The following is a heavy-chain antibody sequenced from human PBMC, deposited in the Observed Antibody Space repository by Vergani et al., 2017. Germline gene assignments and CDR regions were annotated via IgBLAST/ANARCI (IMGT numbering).Heavy chain of an antibody. CDR2: IQFDGSNQ. V-gene: IGHV3-30*02. CDR3: AKHFRGWGIDY. CDR1: GFTLSNYD. D-gene: IGHD3-16*01. Sequence: QVQLVESGGGVVQRGGSMRLSCATSGFTLSNYDMQWIRQGPGKGLDFVAFIQFDGSNQYYADSVKGRFTLSRDFSKNTLYLQMNSLRTDDTATYYCAKHFRGWGIDYWGQGTQVIVSS. J-gene: IGHJ4*02.